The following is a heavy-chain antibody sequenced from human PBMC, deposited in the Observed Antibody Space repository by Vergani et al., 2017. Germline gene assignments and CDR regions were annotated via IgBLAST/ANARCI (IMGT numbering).Heavy chain of an antibody. D-gene: IGHD5-18*01. Sequence: EVQLVQSGAEVKKPGESLKISCKGSGYSFTSYWIGWVRQMPGKGLEWMGIIYPGDSDTRYSPSFQDQVTISADKSISTAYLQWSSLKASDTAMYYCARGTEDTAMVRSDAFDIWGQGTMVTVSS. CDR2: IYPGDSDT. J-gene: IGHJ3*02. CDR1: GYSFTSYW. CDR3: ARGTEDTAMVRSDAFDI. V-gene: IGHV5-51*03.